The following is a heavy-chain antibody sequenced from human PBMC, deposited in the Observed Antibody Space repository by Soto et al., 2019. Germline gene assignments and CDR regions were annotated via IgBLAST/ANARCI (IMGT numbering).Heavy chain of an antibody. CDR3: AREIVVVITSYGMDV. V-gene: IGHV4-31*03. D-gene: IGHD3-22*01. J-gene: IGHJ6*02. Sequence: SETLSLTCTVSGGSISSGGYYWSWIRQHPGKGLEWIGYIYYSGSTYYNPYLKSRVTISVDTSKNQFSLKLSSVTAADTAVYYCAREIVVVITSYGMDVWGQGTTVT. CDR2: IYYSGST. CDR1: GGSISSGGYY.